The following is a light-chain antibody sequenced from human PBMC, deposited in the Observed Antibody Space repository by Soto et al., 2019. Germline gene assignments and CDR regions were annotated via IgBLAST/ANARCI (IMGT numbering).Light chain of an antibody. Sequence: DIQMTQAPSSLSASVGARITITCRASQSITNYLNWYQQKPGKAPKLLICAASSLQSGVPSRFSGSGSGTDFTLTISSVQPEDFATYYCQQSDSTPYTFGQGTMVDIK. CDR1: QSITNY. J-gene: IGKJ2*01. V-gene: IGKV1-39*01. CDR2: AAS. CDR3: QQSDSTPYT.